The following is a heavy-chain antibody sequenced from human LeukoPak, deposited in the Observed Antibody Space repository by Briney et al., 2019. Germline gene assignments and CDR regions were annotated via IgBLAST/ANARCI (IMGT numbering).Heavy chain of an antibody. CDR1: GFTSSSYA. Sequence: GGSLRLSCAASGFTSSSYAMSWVRQAPGKGLEWVSAIIGSGSSTYYADSVKGRFTISRDNSKNTLFLQMSSLRAEDTAVYYCAKDRAQQLVLDFWGQGTLVTVSS. CDR2: IIGSGSST. V-gene: IGHV3-23*01. CDR3: AKDRAQQLVLDF. D-gene: IGHD6-13*01. J-gene: IGHJ4*02.